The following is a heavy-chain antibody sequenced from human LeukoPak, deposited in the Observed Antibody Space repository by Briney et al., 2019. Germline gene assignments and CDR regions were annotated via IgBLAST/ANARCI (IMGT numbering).Heavy chain of an antibody. CDR2: IYYSGST. V-gene: IGHV4-39*07. D-gene: IGHD3-10*01. CDR1: GGSISSSSYY. Sequence: PSETLSLTCTVSGGSISSSSYYWGWIRQPPGKGLEWIGSIYYSGSTYYNPSLKSRVTISVDTSKNQFSLKLSSVTAADTAVYYCARGHYGSGQYYFDYWGQGTLVTVSS. J-gene: IGHJ4*02. CDR3: ARGHYGSGQYYFDY.